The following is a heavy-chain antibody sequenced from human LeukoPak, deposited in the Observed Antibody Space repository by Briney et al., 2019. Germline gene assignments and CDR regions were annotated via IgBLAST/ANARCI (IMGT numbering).Heavy chain of an antibody. CDR3: ANGKPQYNSGWPRGTF. CDR2: ISSSSSYI. Sequence: PGGSLRLSCAASGFTFSSYSMNWVRQAPGKGLEWVSSISSSSSYIYYADSVKGRFTISRDNAKNSLYLQMNSLRAEDTAVYYCANGKPQYNSGWPRGTFWGQGTLVTVSS. V-gene: IGHV3-21*01. J-gene: IGHJ4*02. D-gene: IGHD6-19*01. CDR1: GFTFSSYS.